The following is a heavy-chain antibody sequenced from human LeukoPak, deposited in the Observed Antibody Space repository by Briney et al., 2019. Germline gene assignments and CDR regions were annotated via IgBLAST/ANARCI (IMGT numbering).Heavy chain of an antibody. CDR3: ARDRPYTGGWRGFDY. J-gene: IGHJ4*02. Sequence: GASVKVSCKASGGTFSRYPISWVRQAPGQGLEWMGGIIPMFGIANYAQKFQGRVTITADESTSTAYMELSSLRSEDTAVYYCARDRPYTGGWRGFDYWGQGTLVTASS. CDR2: IIPMFGIA. D-gene: IGHD6-19*01. CDR1: GGTFSRYP. V-gene: IGHV1-69*13.